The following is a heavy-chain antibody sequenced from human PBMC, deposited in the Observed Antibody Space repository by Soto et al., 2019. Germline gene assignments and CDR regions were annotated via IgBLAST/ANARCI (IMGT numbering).Heavy chain of an antibody. CDR3: AKDRIMITFGGVIPHGPFDY. Sequence: GGSLRLSCAASGFTFSSYGMHWVRQAPGKGLEWVAVISYDGSNKYYADSVKGRFTISRDNSKNTLYLQMNSLRAEDTAVYYCAKDRIMITFGGVIPHGPFDYWGQGTLVTVSS. CDR1: GFTFSSYG. J-gene: IGHJ4*02. D-gene: IGHD3-16*02. CDR2: ISYDGSNK. V-gene: IGHV3-30*18.